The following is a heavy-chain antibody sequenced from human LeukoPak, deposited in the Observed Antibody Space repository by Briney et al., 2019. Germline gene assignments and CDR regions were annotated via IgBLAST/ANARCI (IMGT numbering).Heavy chain of an antibody. J-gene: IGHJ6*02. CDR3: ARETVATIRGNYYYYGMDV. V-gene: IGHV4-30-2*01. CDR1: GGSVSSGGYS. CDR2: IYHSGST. D-gene: IGHD5-12*01. Sequence: SETLSLTCAVSGGSVSSGGYSWSWIRQPPGKGLEWIGYIYHSGSTYYNPSLKSRATISVDRSKNQFSLKLSSATAADTAVYYCARETVATIRGNYYYYGMDVWGQGTTVTVSS.